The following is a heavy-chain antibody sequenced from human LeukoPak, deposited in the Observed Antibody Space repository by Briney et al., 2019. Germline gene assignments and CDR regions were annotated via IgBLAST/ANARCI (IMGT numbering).Heavy chain of an antibody. Sequence: KLGESLKISCKGSGYSFTSYWIGWVRQMPGKGLEWMGIIYPGDSDTRYSPSFQGQVTISADKSISTAHLQWSSLKASDTAMYYCARGAGRSVAGTPLHFDYWGQGTLVTVSS. D-gene: IGHD6-19*01. CDR3: ARGAGRSVAGTPLHFDY. J-gene: IGHJ4*02. CDR1: GYSFTSYW. CDR2: IYPGDSDT. V-gene: IGHV5-51*01.